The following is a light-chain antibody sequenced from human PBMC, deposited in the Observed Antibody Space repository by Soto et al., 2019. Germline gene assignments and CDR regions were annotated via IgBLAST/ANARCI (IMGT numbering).Light chain of an antibody. Sequence: DIQLTQAPSSGSASMGDRVTITCQASQYISNYLNWHQQTPGKAPKALIHDASNLATGVPSRFSGSGSGTDFTFTINRLQPEDIGTYYCQQYENLPSFGGGTKVDIK. CDR1: QYISNY. CDR3: QQYENLPS. CDR2: DAS. J-gene: IGKJ4*01. V-gene: IGKV1-33*01.